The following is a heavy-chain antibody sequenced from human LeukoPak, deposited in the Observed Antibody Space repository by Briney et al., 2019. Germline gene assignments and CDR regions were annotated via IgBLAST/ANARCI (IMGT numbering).Heavy chain of an antibody. V-gene: IGHV1-2*06. CDR1: GYTFTGYY. CDR2: INPNSGGT. Sequence: ASVKVSCKASGYTFTGYYMHWVRQAPGQGLEWMGRINPNSGGTNYAQKFQGRVTMTRDTSISTAYMELSRLRSDDTAVYYCARAGHYDSSGYRPYYWGQGTLVTVSS. J-gene: IGHJ4*02. CDR3: ARAGHYDSSGYRPYY. D-gene: IGHD3-22*01.